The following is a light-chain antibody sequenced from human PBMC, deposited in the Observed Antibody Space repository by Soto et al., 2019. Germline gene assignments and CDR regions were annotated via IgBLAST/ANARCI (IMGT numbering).Light chain of an antibody. CDR3: QQYNIYSWT. CDR1: QTISSW. J-gene: IGKJ1*01. Sequence: DIQMTQSPSTLSGSVGDRVTMTCRASQTISSWLAWYQQKPGKAPKLLIYDASSLESGVPSRFSGSGSGTEFTLTISSLQPDDFATYYCQQYNIYSWTFGQGGKVDIK. V-gene: IGKV1-5*01. CDR2: DAS.